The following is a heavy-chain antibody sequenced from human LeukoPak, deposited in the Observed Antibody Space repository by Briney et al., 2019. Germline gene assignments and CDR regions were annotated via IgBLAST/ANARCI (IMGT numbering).Heavy chain of an antibody. D-gene: IGHD7-27*01. CDR1: GGSISSYY. V-gene: IGHV4-59*12. CDR3: ARDTGDYSFDY. CDR2: IYYSGST. J-gene: IGHJ4*02. Sequence: SETLSLTCTVSGGSISSYYWSWIRQPPGKGLEWIGYIYYSGSTNYNPSLKSRVTISVDTSKNQFSLKLSSVTAADTAVYYCARDTGDYSFDYWGQGTLVTVSS.